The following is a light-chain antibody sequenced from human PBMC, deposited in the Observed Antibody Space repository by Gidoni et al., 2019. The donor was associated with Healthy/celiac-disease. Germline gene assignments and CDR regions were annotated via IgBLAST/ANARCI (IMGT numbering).Light chain of an antibody. V-gene: IGKV1-9*01. Sequence: IQLTQSPSSLSAPVGDRVTITCRASQGISSYLAWYQQKPGKAPKLLIYAASTLQSGVPSRFSGSGSGTDCTLTISSLQPEEFATYYCQQLNSYPLTCXGXTKVEIK. CDR2: AAS. CDR1: QGISSY. CDR3: QQLNSYPLT. J-gene: IGKJ4*01.